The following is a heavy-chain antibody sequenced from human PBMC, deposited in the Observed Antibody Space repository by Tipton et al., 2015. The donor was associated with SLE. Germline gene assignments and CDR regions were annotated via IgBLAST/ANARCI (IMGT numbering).Heavy chain of an antibody. CDR1: GGSFSGYY. CDR3: ARVASSGWYSFDY. V-gene: IGHV4-34*01. J-gene: IGHJ4*02. Sequence: GLVKPSETLSLTCAVYGGSFSGYYWSWIRQPPGKGLEWIGEINHSGSTNYNPSLKSRVTMSVATSKNQFSLKLSSVTAADTAVYYCARVASSGWYSFDYGGQGTLVTVSS. CDR2: INHSGST. D-gene: IGHD6-19*01.